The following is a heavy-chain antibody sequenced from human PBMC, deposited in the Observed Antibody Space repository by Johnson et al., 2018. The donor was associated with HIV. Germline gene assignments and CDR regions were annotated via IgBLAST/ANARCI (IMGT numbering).Heavy chain of an antibody. J-gene: IGHJ3*02. CDR3: ASSTVMMTDDAFDI. CDR2: INQYGSEE. D-gene: IGHD4-11*01. CDR1: GFAFGSYW. Sequence: VHLVESGGGLVQPGGSLRLSCAASGFAFGSYWMHWVRQAPGKGLQWVANINQYGSEEYYVDSVKGRFTISRDNAKNSMYLQMNNLNAEDTAVYYCASSTVMMTDDAFDIWGQGTVVTVSP. V-gene: IGHV3-7*05.